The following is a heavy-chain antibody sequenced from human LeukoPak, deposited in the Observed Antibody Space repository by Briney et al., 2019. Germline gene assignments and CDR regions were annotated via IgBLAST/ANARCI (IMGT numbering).Heavy chain of an antibody. CDR1: GFTFSSYW. D-gene: IGHD3-22*01. J-gene: IGHJ4*02. CDR2: IKEDGGAK. V-gene: IGHV3-7*01. CDR3: ARDQTAGYSDY. Sequence: GGSLRLSCAASGFTFSSYWMDWVRQAPGKGLEWVANIKEDGGAKNYVDSVKGRFTISRDNSKNTVYLQMNSQSAEDTAVYYCARDQTAGYSDYWGQGTLVTVSS.